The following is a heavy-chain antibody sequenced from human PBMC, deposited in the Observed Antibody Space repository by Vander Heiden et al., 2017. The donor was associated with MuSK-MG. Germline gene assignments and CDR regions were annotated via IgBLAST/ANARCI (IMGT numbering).Heavy chain of an antibody. J-gene: IGHJ4*02. V-gene: IGHV3-7*01. CDR2: IKFGGSEK. CDR1: GFSFSSFW. Sequence: EVRLVESGGGLVQPGGSLRLSCAASGFSFSSFWMAWVRQAPGKGLGWVANIKFGGSEKQYVDPVKGRFTISRDDAKNSLYLQLNSLRAEDTAVYYCARDRTGSLEYWGQGTLVTVSS. CDR3: ARDRTGSLEY. D-gene: IGHD3-9*01.